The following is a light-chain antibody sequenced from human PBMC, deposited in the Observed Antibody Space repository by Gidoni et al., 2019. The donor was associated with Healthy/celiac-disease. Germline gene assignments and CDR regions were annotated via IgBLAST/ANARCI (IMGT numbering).Light chain of an antibody. J-gene: IGKJ2*01. Sequence: IQITQCPSSLSASVGDRVTITCQASQDISNYLNWHQQKPGKAPQLLISAASNLETGVPSRFSGSGSATDFTFTISRLQPEDIATYYCQQYDTPPSTFGQGTKLEIK. V-gene: IGKV1-33*01. CDR3: QQYDTPPST. CDR1: QDISNY. CDR2: AAS.